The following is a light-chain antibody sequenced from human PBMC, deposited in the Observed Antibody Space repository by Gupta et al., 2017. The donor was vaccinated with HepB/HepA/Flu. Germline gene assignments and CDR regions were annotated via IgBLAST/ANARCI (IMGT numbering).Light chain of an antibody. CDR3: QEDCNSPRYT. J-gene: IGKJ2*01. Sequence: IVLTQSPGTLSLSPGERATLSCRARQCVYGYYLAWYQQKVGQAPRLLIYGASSRATGIPDRFSGSGPGTKFTMTIIRREHEDVAVYYCQEDCNSPRYTFGQGTKLEIK. CDR1: QCVYGYY. CDR2: GAS. V-gene: IGKV3-20*01.